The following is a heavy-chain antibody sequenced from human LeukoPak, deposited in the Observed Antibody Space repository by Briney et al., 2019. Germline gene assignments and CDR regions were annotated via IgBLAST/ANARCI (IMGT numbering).Heavy chain of an antibody. CDR1: GGSISSYY. J-gene: IGHJ5*02. CDR3: ARDAVARRFDP. D-gene: IGHD5-12*01. V-gene: IGHV4-59*01. Sequence: SETLSLTCTASGGSISSYYWSWIRQPPGKGLEWIGYIYYSGSTNYNPSLKSRVTISVDTSKNQFSLKLSSVTAADTAVYYCARDAVARRFDPWGQGTLVTVSS. CDR2: IYYSGST.